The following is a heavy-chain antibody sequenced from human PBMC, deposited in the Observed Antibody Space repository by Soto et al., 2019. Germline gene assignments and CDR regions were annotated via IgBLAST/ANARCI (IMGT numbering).Heavy chain of an antibody. CDR2: ISSSSSTI. J-gene: IGHJ4*02. CDR1: GFTFSSYS. CDR3: ARSTKDVDY. Sequence: PGGSLRLSCAASGFTFSSYSMNWVRQAPGKGLEWVSYISSSSSTIYYADSVKGRFTISRDNARNSLYLQMNSLRAEDTAVYYCARSTKDVDYWGQGTLVTVSS. D-gene: IGHD2-8*01. V-gene: IGHV3-48*01.